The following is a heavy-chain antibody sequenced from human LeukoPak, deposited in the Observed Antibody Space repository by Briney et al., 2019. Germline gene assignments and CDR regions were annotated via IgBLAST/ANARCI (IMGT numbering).Heavy chain of an antibody. CDR1: GFTFSSYE. V-gene: IGHV3-15*01. CDR3: TTESNGSHGPC. J-gene: IGHJ4*02. Sequence: GGSLRLSCAASGFTFSSYEMNWVRQAPGKGLEWVGRIISKTDGGTTEYAAPVKGRFTISRDDSKDTLYLQMNSLKTEDTAVYYCTTESNGSHGPCWGQGTLVTVSS. CDR2: IISKTDGGTT. D-gene: IGHD1-26*01.